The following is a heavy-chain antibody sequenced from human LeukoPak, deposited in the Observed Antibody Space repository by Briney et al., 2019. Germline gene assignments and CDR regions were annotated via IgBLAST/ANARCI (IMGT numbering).Heavy chain of an antibody. J-gene: IGHJ6*02. CDR1: GFTFSSYA. CDR3: AKEPTIAAGVNGMDV. D-gene: IGHD6-13*01. V-gene: IGHV3-23*01. Sequence: GGSLRLSCAASGFTFSSYAMSWVRQAPGKGLGWVSTLSGSGGGSYNADSVKGRFTISRDNSKNTLFLQMNRLRAEDTAIYYCAKEPTIAAGVNGMDVWGQGTTVTVSS. CDR2: LSGSGGGS.